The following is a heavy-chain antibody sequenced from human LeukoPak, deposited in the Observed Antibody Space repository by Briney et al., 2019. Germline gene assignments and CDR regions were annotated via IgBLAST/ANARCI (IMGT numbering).Heavy chain of an antibody. Sequence: GGSLRLSCAASGFTFSSYAMSWVRQAPGKGLEWVSAISGSGGSTYYADSVKGRFTISRDNSKNTLYLQMNSLRAEDTAVYYCAKDRFNYYDSSGALDYWGQGTLVTVSS. CDR2: ISGSGGST. D-gene: IGHD3-22*01. CDR1: GFTFSSYA. V-gene: IGHV3-23*01. J-gene: IGHJ4*02. CDR3: AKDRFNYYDSSGALDY.